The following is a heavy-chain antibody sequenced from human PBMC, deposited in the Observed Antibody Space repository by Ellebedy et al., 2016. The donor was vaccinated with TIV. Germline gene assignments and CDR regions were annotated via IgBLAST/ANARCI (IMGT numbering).Heavy chain of an antibody. V-gene: IGHV4-4*02. D-gene: IGHD3-10*01. CDR3: ARDLYGSGRGSVDP. CDR2: IYHSGST. Sequence: SXAVSGASISSSNWWIWVRQPPGKGLEWIGEIYHSGSTNCNPSLKSRVAISVDKSKNQFSLKLSSVTAADTAVYYCARDLYGSGRGSVDPWGQGTLVTVSS. CDR1: GASISSSNW. J-gene: IGHJ5*02.